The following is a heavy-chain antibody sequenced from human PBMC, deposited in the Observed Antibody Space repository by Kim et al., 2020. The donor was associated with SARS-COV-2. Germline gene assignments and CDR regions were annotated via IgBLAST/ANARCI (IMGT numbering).Heavy chain of an antibody. Sequence: SVKVSCKASGGTFSSYAISWVRQAPGQGLEWMGGIIPIFGTANYAQKFQGRVTITADESTSTAYMELSSLRSEDTAVYYCAGGGWGGSGSYPNYWYFDLWGRGTLVTVSS. CDR2: IIPIFGTA. CDR3: AGGGWGGSGSYPNYWYFDL. D-gene: IGHD3-10*01. J-gene: IGHJ2*01. CDR1: GGTFSSYA. V-gene: IGHV1-69*13.